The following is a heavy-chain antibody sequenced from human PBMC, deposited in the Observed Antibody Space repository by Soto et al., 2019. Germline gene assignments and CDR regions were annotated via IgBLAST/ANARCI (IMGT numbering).Heavy chain of an antibody. J-gene: IGHJ3*02. CDR1: GGTFSNHA. Sequence: QVHLVQSGAEVKKPGSSVKVSCKAPGGTFSNHAINWVRQAPGQGLEWMGRIIPIFTTTNYAQKFHGRVSMTADESTTTAYMELSSLKHDDTAVYYCAREVAADGTFREDVFDIWGQGTLVTVSS. CDR3: AREVAADGTFREDVFDI. D-gene: IGHD6-13*01. CDR2: IIPIFTTT. V-gene: IGHV1-69*12.